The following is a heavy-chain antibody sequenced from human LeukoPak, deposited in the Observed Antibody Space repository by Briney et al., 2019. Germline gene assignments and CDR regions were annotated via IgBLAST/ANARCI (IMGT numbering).Heavy chain of an antibody. D-gene: IGHD3-10*01. V-gene: IGHV3-7*01. CDR2: IKHDSSET. J-gene: IGHJ3*02. Sequence: TGGSLRLSCAASGFPISSYWMSWVRQVPGKGLESVAHIKHDSSETYSVDTVRGRFIISRDNAKNSLYLKMKSLRVEDTAVYHCARGPTELDASDIWGHGTLVTVSS. CDR3: ARGPTELDASDI. CDR1: GFPISSYW.